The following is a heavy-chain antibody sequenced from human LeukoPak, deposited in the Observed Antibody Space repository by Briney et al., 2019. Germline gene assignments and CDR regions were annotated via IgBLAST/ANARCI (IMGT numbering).Heavy chain of an antibody. J-gene: IGHJ4*02. CDR2: IWFDGTNE. D-gene: IGHD3-3*01. Sequence: GRSLRLSCLASGFSFSNYGMHWVRQAPGKGLEWVAVIWFDGTNEDYADSVKGRFTISRDNSKNTLYLQMNSLRAEDTAVCYCAKETRVWSGIWNFDCWGQGTLVTVSS. V-gene: IGHV3-33*06. CDR1: GFSFSNYG. CDR3: AKETRVWSGIWNFDC.